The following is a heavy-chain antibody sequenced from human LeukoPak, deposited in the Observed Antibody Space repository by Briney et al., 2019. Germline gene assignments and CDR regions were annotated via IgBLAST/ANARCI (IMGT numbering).Heavy chain of an antibody. D-gene: IGHD2-2*01. CDR1: GFTFSSYS. Sequence: PGGSLRLSCAASGFTFSSYSMNWVRQAPGKRLEWVSSISSSSSYIYYADSVKGRFTISRDNAKNSLYLQMNSLRAEDTAVYYCAREACSSTSCYDFDYWGQGTLVTVSS. CDR3: AREACSSTSCYDFDY. CDR2: ISSSSSYI. V-gene: IGHV3-21*01. J-gene: IGHJ4*02.